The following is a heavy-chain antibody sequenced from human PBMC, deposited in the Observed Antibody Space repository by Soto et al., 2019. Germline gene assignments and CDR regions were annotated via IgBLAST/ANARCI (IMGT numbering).Heavy chain of an antibody. J-gene: IGHJ6*02. CDR2: FEPEDGEI. D-gene: IGHD1-1*01. Sequence: QVRLVQSGAEVKRPGASVKVSCKVSGYTVTDLSIHWVRQSPGKGLEWMANFEPEDGEIVYAQKFQGRVKVTEDTSANQAYLELSSLTSDYTAVYYCAVESPTTDITTLHYTGLDVWGQGTRVPVS. CDR3: AVESPTTDITTLHYTGLDV. CDR1: GYTVTDLS. V-gene: IGHV1-24*01.